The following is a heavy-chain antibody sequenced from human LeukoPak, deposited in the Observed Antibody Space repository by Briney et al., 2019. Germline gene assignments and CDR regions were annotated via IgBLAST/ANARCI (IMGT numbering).Heavy chain of an antibody. CDR3: AREYRGPAGCLDY. D-gene: IGHD1-26*01. V-gene: IGHV3-66*01. CDR1: GFTVSSNY. J-gene: IGHJ4*02. CDR2: IYSGGST. Sequence: GGSLRLSCAASGFTVSSNYMSWVRQAPGKGLEWVSVIYSGGSTYYADSVKGRFTISRDNSKNTLYLQMNSLRAEDTAVYYCAREYRGPAGCLDYWGQGTLVTVSS.